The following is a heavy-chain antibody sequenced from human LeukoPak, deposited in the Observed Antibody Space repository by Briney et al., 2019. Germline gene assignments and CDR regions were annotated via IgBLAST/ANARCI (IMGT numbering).Heavy chain of an antibody. V-gene: IGHV3-23*01. CDR2: ISASGGKT. CDR3: AKTFGTIDPFEY. CDR1: GFTFSKFA. D-gene: IGHD2-2*01. J-gene: IGHJ4*02. Sequence: GGSLRLSCVASGFTFSKFAVSWVRQAPGKGLEWVSSISASGGKTYDADSVKGRFTISRDNSKNTFYLDMNSLRADDTAVYYCAKTFGTIDPFEYWGQGTLVTVSS.